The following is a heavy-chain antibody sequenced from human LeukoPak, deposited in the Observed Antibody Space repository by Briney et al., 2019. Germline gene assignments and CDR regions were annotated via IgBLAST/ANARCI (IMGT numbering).Heavy chain of an antibody. D-gene: IGHD4-17*01. CDR3: ATDYALAGNFDY. J-gene: IGHJ4*02. CDR1: GYTLTELS. Sequence: ASVKVSCKVSGYTLTELSMHWVRQAPGKGLEWMGGLDPEDGETIYAQKFQGRVTMTEDTSTDTAYMELSSLRSEDTAVYYCATDYALAGNFDYWGQRTLVTVSS. V-gene: IGHV1-24*01. CDR2: LDPEDGET.